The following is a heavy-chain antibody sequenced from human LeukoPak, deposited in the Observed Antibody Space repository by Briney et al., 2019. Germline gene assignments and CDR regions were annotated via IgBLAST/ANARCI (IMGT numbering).Heavy chain of an antibody. V-gene: IGHV3-48*03. J-gene: IGHJ5*02. CDR2: ISSSGSTI. D-gene: IGHD5-24*01. CDR3: ARDNSVRDEAWWFNP. Sequence: GGSLRLSCAASGFTFSSYEMNWVRQAPGKGLEWVSYISSSGSTIYYADSAKGRFTISRDNAKNSLYLQMNSLRAEDTAVYYCARDNSVRDEAWWFNPWGQGTLVTVSS. CDR1: GFTFSSYE.